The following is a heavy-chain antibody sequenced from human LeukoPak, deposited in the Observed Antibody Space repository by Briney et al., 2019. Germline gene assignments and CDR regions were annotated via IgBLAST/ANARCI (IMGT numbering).Heavy chain of an antibody. J-gene: IGHJ6*02. CDR1: GYTLTELS. D-gene: IGHD2-21*01. V-gene: IGHV1-24*01. CDR3: ATGVSNDYGMDV. CDR2: FDPEDGET. Sequence: ASVKVSCKVSGYTLTELSMHWVRQAPGKGLEWMGGFDPEDGETIYAQKFQGRVTMTEDTSTDTAYMELSSLRSEDTAVYYCATGVSNDYGMDVWGQGTTVTVSS.